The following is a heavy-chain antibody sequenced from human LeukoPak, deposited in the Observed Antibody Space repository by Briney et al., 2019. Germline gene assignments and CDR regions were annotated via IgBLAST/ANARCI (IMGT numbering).Heavy chain of an antibody. CDR3: ANEIRPNDY. J-gene: IGHJ4*02. CDR2: ISISGSKT. CDR1: EFDFSSHA. V-gene: IGHV3-23*01. D-gene: IGHD4-17*01. Sequence: GGSLRLSCAASEFDFSSHAMTWVRQAPGKGLEWVSAISISGSKTYYADSVKGRFTISRDNSKNTLYLQMNSLSAEDTAVYYCANEIRPNDYWGQGTQVTVSS.